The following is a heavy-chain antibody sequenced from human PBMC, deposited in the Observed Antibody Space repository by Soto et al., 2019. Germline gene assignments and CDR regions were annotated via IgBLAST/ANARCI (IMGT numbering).Heavy chain of an antibody. CDR2: IDPSDSYT. CDR3: ARHTRFGIAAAGTGMDV. D-gene: IGHD6-13*01. V-gene: IGHV5-10-1*01. CDR1: GYSFTSYW. J-gene: IGHJ6*02. Sequence: GESLKISCKGSGYSFTSYWISWVRQMPGKGLEWMGRIDPSDSYTNYSPSFQGHVTISADKSISTAYLQWSSLKASDTAMYYCARHTRFGIAAAGTGMDVWGQGTTVTVSS.